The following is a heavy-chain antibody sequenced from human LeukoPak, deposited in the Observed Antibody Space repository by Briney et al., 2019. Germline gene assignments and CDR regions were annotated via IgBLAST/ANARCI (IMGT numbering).Heavy chain of an antibody. V-gene: IGHV4-59*01. CDR3: AREAPIEYSSSSAGSAIDY. J-gene: IGHJ4*02. CDR2: IYYSGST. D-gene: IGHD6-6*01. Sequence: SETLSLTCTVSGGSISSYYWSWIRQPPGKGLEWIGYIYYSGSTNYNPSLKSRVTISVDTSKNQFSLKLSSVTAADTAVYYCAREAPIEYSSSSAGSAIDYWGQGTLVTVSS. CDR1: GGSISSYY.